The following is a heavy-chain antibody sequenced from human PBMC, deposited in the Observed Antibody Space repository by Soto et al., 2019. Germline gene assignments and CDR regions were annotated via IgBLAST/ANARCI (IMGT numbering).Heavy chain of an antibody. CDR3: AKDREQWFLTIDY. V-gene: IGHV3-30*18. Sequence: QVQLVESGGGVVQPGMSLRVSCAASGFSFSSYGIHWVRQAPGKGLEWVAVISYDGSNEYYADSVKGRFTISSDNSKNTLYLQMNSLRTEDTAVYDCAKDREQWFLTIDYWGQGTLVSVSS. CDR2: ISYDGSNE. D-gene: IGHD3-22*01. CDR1: GFSFSSYG. J-gene: IGHJ4*02.